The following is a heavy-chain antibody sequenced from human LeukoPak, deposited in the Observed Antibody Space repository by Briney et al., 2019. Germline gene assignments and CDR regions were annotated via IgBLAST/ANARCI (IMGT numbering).Heavy chain of an antibody. V-gene: IGHV3-64*01. CDR1: GFTFSSYA. Sequence: GGSLRLSCAASGFTFSSYAMHWVRQAPGKGLEYVSAISSNGGSTYYANSVKGRFTISRDNSKNTLYLQMGSLKAEDMAVYYCARLSMVRGDIRDYWGQGTLVTVSS. J-gene: IGHJ4*02. CDR3: ARLSMVRGDIRDY. D-gene: IGHD3-10*01. CDR2: ISSNGGST.